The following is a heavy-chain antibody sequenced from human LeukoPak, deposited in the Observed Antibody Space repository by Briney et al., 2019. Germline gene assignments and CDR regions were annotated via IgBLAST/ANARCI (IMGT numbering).Heavy chain of an antibody. J-gene: IGHJ6*03. V-gene: IGHV3-23*01. CDR1: GFTFSNYA. CDR2: ISGSGDST. Sequence: PGGSLRLSCAASGFTFSNYAMRWVRQAPGKGLEWVSGISGSGDSTYYADSVKGRFTISRDNSKNTLYLQMNSLRAEDTAVYYCAKDAALDILTGYYVYYYMDVWGKGTTVTISS. D-gene: IGHD3-9*01. CDR3: AKDAALDILTGYYVYYYMDV.